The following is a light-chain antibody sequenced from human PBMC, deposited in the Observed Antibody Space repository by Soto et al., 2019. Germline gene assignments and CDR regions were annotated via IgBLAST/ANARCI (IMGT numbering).Light chain of an antibody. CDR1: QSVSSN. CDR3: QQYNNWPLT. J-gene: IGKJ1*01. V-gene: IGKV3-15*01. Sequence: EIVITQSPATLSVSPGERGPLSCWASQSVSSNLAWYQQNPGQAPRLVIYGASTRATGIPARVSGSGSGTDFTLTISSLQSEDFAVYYCQQYNNWPLTFGQGTKVDIK. CDR2: GAS.